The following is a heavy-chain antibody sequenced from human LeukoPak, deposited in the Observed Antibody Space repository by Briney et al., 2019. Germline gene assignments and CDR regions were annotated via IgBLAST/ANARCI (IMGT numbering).Heavy chain of an antibody. J-gene: IGHJ3*02. Sequence: SETLSLTCTVSGGSISSYYWSWIRQPAGKGLEWIGRIYTSGSTNYNPSLKSRVTMSVDTSKNQFSLKLSSVTAADTAVYYCAGYYDFWSGYPGMYAFDIWGQGTMVTVSS. CDR1: GGSISSYY. CDR3: AGYYDFWSGYPGMYAFDI. CDR2: IYTSGST. V-gene: IGHV4-4*07. D-gene: IGHD3-3*01.